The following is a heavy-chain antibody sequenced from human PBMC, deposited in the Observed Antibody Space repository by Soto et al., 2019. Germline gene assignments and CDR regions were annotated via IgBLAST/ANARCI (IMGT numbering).Heavy chain of an antibody. Sequence: EVQLVESGGGLVQPGGSLRLSCAASGFTFSSHWMSWVRQAPGKGLEWVANIKHDGSETYYVDSVKGRFTISRGNAKNFLYLQMHSLRAEDTAVYYCARDDYNWSRDYWGQGTLVTVSS. J-gene: IGHJ4*02. CDR3: ARDDYNWSRDY. D-gene: IGHD4-4*01. CDR1: GFTFSSHW. V-gene: IGHV3-7*01. CDR2: IKHDGSET.